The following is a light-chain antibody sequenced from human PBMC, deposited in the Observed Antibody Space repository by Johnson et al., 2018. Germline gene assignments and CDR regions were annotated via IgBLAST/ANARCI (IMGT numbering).Light chain of an antibody. Sequence: SVLTQPPSVSAAPGQKVTISCSGSSSNIGNNYVSWYQQLPGTAPKLIIYENNKRPSGIPDRFSGSKSGTSATLGITGLQTGDEADYYCGTWDSSLSAGNVFGTGTKVNVL. CDR1: SSNIGNNY. CDR3: GTWDSSLSAGNV. V-gene: IGLV1-51*02. CDR2: ENN. J-gene: IGLJ1*01.